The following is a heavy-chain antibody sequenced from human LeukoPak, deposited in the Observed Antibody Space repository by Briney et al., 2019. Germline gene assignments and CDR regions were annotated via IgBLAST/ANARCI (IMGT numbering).Heavy chain of an antibody. CDR3: ATSAFDY. D-gene: IGHD2-15*01. CDR2: FNPSGNST. J-gene: IGHJ4*02. V-gene: IGHV1-46*01. CDR1: GYTFTSYY. Sequence: GASVKVSCKASGYTFTSYYMHWVRQAPGQGLEWMGTFNPSGNSTSYAEKFQGRVTLTRDTSTGTVYMELSSLRSEDTAVYYCATSAFDYWGQGTLVTVPS.